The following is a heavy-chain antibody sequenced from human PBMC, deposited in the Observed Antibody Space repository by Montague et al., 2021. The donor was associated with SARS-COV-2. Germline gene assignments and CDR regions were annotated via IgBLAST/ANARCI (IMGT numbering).Heavy chain of an antibody. CDR3: AKVWGYYDSSGYYYVWGFDH. CDR2: ISSRGYYT. V-gene: IGHV3-23*01. Sequence: SLRLSCAASGFTFNSHAMTWVRQPPGKGLDWVSTISSRGYYTYFADSVKGRFTISRDNSNSTVFLQMNSLRVEDTAVYYCAKVWGYYDSSGYYYVWGFDHWGQGTLATVSS. D-gene: IGHD3-22*01. CDR1: GFTFNSHA. J-gene: IGHJ4*02.